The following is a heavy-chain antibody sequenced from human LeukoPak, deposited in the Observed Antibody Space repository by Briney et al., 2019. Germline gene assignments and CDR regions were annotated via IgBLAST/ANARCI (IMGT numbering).Heavy chain of an antibody. CDR1: GYTFTSYD. CDR3: ARGGVPGLVGTKVRRPWFDP. V-gene: IGHV1-8*01. CDR2: MNPNSGNT. J-gene: IGHJ5*02. Sequence: ASVKVSCKASGYTFTSYDINWVRQATGQGLEWMGWMNPNSGNTGYAQKFQGRVTLTRNTSISTAYMELSSLRSEDAAVYYCARGGVPGLVGTKVRRPWFDPWGQGTLVTVSS. D-gene: IGHD1-7*01.